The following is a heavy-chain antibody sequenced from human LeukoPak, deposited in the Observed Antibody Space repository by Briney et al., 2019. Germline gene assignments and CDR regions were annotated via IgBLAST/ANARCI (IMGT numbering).Heavy chain of an antibody. V-gene: IGHV3-53*01. CDR3: AKDLASYYFDY. CDR2: IYIGGST. Sequence: GGPLILFCGASGFTGSSNYMSWVGQAAGKGLEWVSAIYIGGSTYYADSVKGRFTISRDNSKNTLYLQMNSLRAEDTAVYYCAKDLASYYFDYWGQGTLVTVSS. CDR1: GFTGSSNY. D-gene: IGHD5-12*01. J-gene: IGHJ4*02.